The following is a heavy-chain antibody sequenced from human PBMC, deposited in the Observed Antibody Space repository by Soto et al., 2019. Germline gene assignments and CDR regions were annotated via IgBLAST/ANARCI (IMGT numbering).Heavy chain of an antibody. Sequence: VQLVQSGAEVKKPGSSVKVSCKASGGTFSSYAISWVRQAPGQGLEWMGGIIPILGTANYAQKFQGRVTITADESTSTAYLELSSLRSEDTAVYYCPRGRPAAKNYGYGMDVRRQGPTLTVSS. D-gene: IGHD2-2*01. CDR1: GGTFSSYA. J-gene: IGHJ6*02. CDR3: PRGRPAAKNYGYGMDV. CDR2: IIPILGTA. V-gene: IGHV1-69*01.